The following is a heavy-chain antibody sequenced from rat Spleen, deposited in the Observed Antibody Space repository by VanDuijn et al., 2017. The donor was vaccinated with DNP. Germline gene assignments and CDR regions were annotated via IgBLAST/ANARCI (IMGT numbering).Heavy chain of an antibody. CDR3: AKDPRDFDY. V-gene: IGHV5-27*01. Sequence: EVQLVESGGGLVQPGRSLKLSCAASGFTFSNYYMAWVRQAPKKGLEWVAAISPSGSRTYYRDSVKGRFTVSRDNAKSTLYLQMNSLRSEDTATYYCAKDPRDFDYWGQGVMVTVSS. CDR1: GFTFSNYY. J-gene: IGHJ2*01. D-gene: IGHD4-3*01. CDR2: ISPSGSRT.